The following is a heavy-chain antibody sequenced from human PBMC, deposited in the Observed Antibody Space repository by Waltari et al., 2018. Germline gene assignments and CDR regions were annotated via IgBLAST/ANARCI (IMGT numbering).Heavy chain of an antibody. V-gene: IGHV4-38-2*01. Sequence: QVRLQESGPGLAKPSETLSLICDVSGYFISSGYYWAWIRQPPGKGMEGIGSIYHSGRTYYSPSLKRRITLSVDTSKNQFSLKRSSVTAADTAVYYCARGLATIFGDVMIPFGGYEIWGHGATVAVSS. D-gene: IGHD3-3*01. J-gene: IGHJ3*02. CDR2: IYHSGRT. CDR3: ARGLATIFGDVMIPFGGYEI. CDR1: GYFISSGYY.